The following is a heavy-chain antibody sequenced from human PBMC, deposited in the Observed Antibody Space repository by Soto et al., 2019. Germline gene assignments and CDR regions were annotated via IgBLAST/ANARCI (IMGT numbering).Heavy chain of an antibody. Sequence: GGSLRLSCAASGFTFSSYAMHWVRQAPGKGLEWVAVISYDGSNKYYADSVKGRFTISRDNSKNTLYLQMNSLRAEDTAVYYCARDTRIAARHDAFDIWGQGTMVTVSS. CDR3: ARDTRIAARHDAFDI. CDR2: ISYDGSNK. V-gene: IGHV3-30-3*01. CDR1: GFTFSSYA. J-gene: IGHJ3*02. D-gene: IGHD6-6*01.